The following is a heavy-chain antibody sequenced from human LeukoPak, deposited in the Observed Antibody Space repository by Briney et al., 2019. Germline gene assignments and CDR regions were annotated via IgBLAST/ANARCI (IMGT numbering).Heavy chain of an antibody. Sequence: GGSLRLSCAASGFTFDDYGMSWVRQAPGRGLDWVSGINWNGGSTGYADSVKGRFHISREHAKNPLYLQMNRLRAEDTALYYCARGGNRGYSYGVNWGQGTLVTVSS. CDR3: ARGGNRGYSYGVN. CDR1: GFTFDDYG. D-gene: IGHD5-18*01. V-gene: IGHV3-20*04. CDR2: INWNGGST. J-gene: IGHJ4*02.